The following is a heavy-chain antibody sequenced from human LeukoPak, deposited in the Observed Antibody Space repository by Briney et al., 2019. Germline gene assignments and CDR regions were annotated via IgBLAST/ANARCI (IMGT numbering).Heavy chain of an antibody. J-gene: IGHJ6*03. CDR3: AKVASGYDYYYYYYMDV. CDR1: GFTFSDYY. Sequence: GGSLRLSCAASGFTFSDYYMSWIRQAPGKGLEWVSYISSSGSTIYYADSVKGRFTISRDNSKNTLYLQMNSLRAEDTAVYYCAKVASGYDYYYYYYMDVWGKGTTVTVSS. V-gene: IGHV3-11*01. D-gene: IGHD5-12*01. CDR2: ISSSGSTI.